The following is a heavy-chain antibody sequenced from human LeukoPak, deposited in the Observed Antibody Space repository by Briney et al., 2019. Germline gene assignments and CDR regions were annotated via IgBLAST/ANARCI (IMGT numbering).Heavy chain of an antibody. CDR1: VYTFTSYG. V-gene: IGHV1-18*01. J-gene: IGHJ5*02. D-gene: IGHD2-2*01. CDR2: ISAYNGNT. Sequence: ASVKVSCKASVYTFTSYGISWVRQAPGQGLEWMGWISAYNGNTNYAQKLQGRVTMTTDTSTSTAYMELRSLRSDDTAVYYCARDLPSDSVVADLAFYPWGQGTLVTVSS. CDR3: ARDLPSDSVVADLAFYP.